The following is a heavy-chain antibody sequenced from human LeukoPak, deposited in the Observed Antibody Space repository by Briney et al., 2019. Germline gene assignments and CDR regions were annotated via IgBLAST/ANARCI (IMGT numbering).Heavy chain of an antibody. CDR1: GGSISSYY. CDR2: IYYSGTT. V-gene: IGHV4-59*08. D-gene: IGHD3-9*01. Sequence: SETLSLTCTVSGGSISSYYWSWIRQSPGKGLEWIGYIYYSGTTNYNPSLKSRVTISVDTSKNQFSLNLSSVTAADTAVYYCARARYVNSFYAFDIWGQGTLVTVSS. CDR3: ARARYVNSFYAFDI. J-gene: IGHJ3*02.